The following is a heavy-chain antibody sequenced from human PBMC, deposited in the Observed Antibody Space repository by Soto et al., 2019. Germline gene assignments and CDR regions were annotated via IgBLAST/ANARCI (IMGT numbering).Heavy chain of an antibody. V-gene: IGHV1-69*13. CDR2: IIPIFGTA. Sequence: ASVKVSCKASGGTFSSYAISWVRQAPGQGLEWMGGIIPIFGTANYAQKFQGRVTITADESTSTAYMELSSLRSEDTAVYCCARYSSPGGAFDIWGQGTMVTVSS. J-gene: IGHJ3*02. CDR1: GGTFSSYA. D-gene: IGHD6-13*01. CDR3: ARYSSPGGAFDI.